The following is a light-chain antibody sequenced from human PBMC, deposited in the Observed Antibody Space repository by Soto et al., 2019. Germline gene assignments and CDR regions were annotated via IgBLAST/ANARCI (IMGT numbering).Light chain of an antibody. CDR1: SSDVGGYNY. Sequence: QSALTQPPSASGSPGQSVTISCIGTSSDVGGYNYVSWYQQHPGKAPKLMIYEVSKRPSGVPDRFSGSKSGNTASLTVSGLQAEDEADYYCSSYAGSKTLFGGGTKVTVL. J-gene: IGLJ2*01. V-gene: IGLV2-8*01. CDR3: SSYAGSKTL. CDR2: EVS.